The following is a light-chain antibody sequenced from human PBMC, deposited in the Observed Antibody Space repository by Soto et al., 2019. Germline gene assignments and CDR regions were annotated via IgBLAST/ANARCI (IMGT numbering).Light chain of an antibody. J-gene: IGLJ2*01. CDR1: SGHSSYA. CDR2: LNSDGSH. CDR3: LLSYSDYMR. V-gene: IGLV4-69*01. Sequence: QLVLTQSPSASASLGASVKLTCTLSSGHSSYAIAWHQQQPEKGPRYLMKLNSDGSHSKGDGIPDRFSGSSSGAERYLTISSLQSEDEADYYCLLSYSDYMRFGGGTKVTVL.